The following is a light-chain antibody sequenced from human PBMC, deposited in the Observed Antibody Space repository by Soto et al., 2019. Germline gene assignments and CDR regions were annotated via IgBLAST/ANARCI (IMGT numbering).Light chain of an antibody. CDR1: QNINNY. Sequence: DIQMTQSPSSLSASVGDRVTITCQASQNINNYLNWYQQKPGRAPKLLIYDASNLEAGVPSRFRGSGSGTDFTFTISRLQPEDIATYYCQQYSTYWTFGQGTKVEIK. V-gene: IGKV1-33*01. J-gene: IGKJ1*01. CDR3: QQYSTYWT. CDR2: DAS.